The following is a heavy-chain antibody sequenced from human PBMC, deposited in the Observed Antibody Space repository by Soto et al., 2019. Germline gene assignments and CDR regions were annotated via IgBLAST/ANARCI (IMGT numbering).Heavy chain of an antibody. CDR3: AKVGGAHSGSHAPPYYYSGREV. CDR2: MNPNSGNT. V-gene: IGHV1-8*01. D-gene: IGHD1-26*01. CDR1: GYTFTSYD. Sequence: ASVKVSCKASGYTFTSYDINWVRQATGQGLEWMGWMNPNSGNTGYAQKFQGRVTMTRNTSISTAYMELSSLRSEDTAVYYCAKVGGAHSGSHAPPYYYSGREVWGNGTPATVS. J-gene: IGHJ6*04.